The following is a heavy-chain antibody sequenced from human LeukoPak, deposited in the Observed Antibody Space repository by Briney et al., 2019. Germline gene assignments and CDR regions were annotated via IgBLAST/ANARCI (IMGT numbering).Heavy chain of an antibody. CDR3: VRGGGSYFI. Sequence: SETLSLTCAVYGGSLNDYHWSWIRQTPGKGLEWIGEIHRSGSTNSNPSLKSRVKMSIDTSKNHFSLNLTSVTAADTAVYYCVRGGGSYFIWGQGATVTVSS. CDR1: GGSLNDYH. D-gene: IGHD3-16*01. V-gene: IGHV4-34*01. J-gene: IGHJ3*02. CDR2: IHRSGST.